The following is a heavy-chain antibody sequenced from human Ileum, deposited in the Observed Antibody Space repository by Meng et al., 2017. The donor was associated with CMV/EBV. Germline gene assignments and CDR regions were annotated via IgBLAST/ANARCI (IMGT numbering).Heavy chain of an antibody. J-gene: IGHJ4*02. CDR3: AREYCSSTSCYPPTDY. Sequence: GESLKISCAASGFTFSSYAMSWVRQAPGKGLEWVSAISGSGGSTYYADSVKGRFTISRDNSKNTLYLQMNSLRAEDTAVYYCAREYCSSTSCYPPTDYWGQGTLVTVSS. V-gene: IGHV3-23*01. CDR1: GFTFSSYA. CDR2: ISGSGGST. D-gene: IGHD2-2*01.